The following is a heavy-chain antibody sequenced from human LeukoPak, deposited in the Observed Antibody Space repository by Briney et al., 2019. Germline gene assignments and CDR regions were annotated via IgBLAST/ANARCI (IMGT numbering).Heavy chain of an antibody. CDR2: IYHSGST. CDR3: AREPAPIAASKMATIRDRDY. Sequence: SETLSLTCTVSGGSISSGGYYWSWIQQPPGKGLEWIGYIYHSGSTYYNPSLKSRVTISVDRSKNQFSLKLSSVTAADTAVYYCAREPAPIAASKMATIRDRDYWGQGTLVTVSS. D-gene: IGHD5-24*01. CDR1: GGSISSGGYY. J-gene: IGHJ4*02. V-gene: IGHV4-30-2*01.